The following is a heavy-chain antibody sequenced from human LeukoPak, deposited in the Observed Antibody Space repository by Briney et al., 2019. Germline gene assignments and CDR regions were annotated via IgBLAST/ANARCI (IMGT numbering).Heavy chain of an antibody. CDR2: ISSSGSTI. CDR1: GFTFSSYE. J-gene: IGHJ6*02. V-gene: IGHV3-48*03. D-gene: IGHD2-2*01. Sequence: PGGSLRLSRAASGFTFSSYEMNWVRQAPGKGLEWVSYISSSGSTIYYADSVKGRFTISRDNAKNSLYLQMNSLRAEDTAVYYCARYCSSTSCYSYYYGMDVWGQGTTVTVSS. CDR3: ARYCSSTSCYSYYYGMDV.